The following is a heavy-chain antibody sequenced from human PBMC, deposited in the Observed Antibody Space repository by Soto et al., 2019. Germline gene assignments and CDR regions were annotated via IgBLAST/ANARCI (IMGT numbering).Heavy chain of an antibody. CDR1: GFTFSSYA. CDR2: ISGSGGST. Sequence: PGGSLRLSCAASGFTFSSYAMSWVRQAPGKGLEWVSAISGSGGSTYYADSVKGRFTISRDNSKNTLYLQMNSLRAEDTAVYYCATAWIQLSQLGYWGQGTLVTVSS. CDR3: ATAWIQLSQLGY. J-gene: IGHJ4*02. V-gene: IGHV3-23*01. D-gene: IGHD5-18*01.